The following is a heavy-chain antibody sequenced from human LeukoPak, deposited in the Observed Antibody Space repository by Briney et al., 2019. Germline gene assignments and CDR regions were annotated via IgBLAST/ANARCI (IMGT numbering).Heavy chain of an antibody. Sequence: ASVKVSCKASGYTFTVCYMHWVRQAPGQGLEWMGWINPNSGGTNYAQKFQGRVTMTRDTSISTAYMELSRLRSDDTAVYYCARDPSGSYSYYFDYWGQGTLVTVSS. D-gene: IGHD1-26*01. CDR2: INPNSGGT. J-gene: IGHJ4*02. CDR1: GYTFTVCY. V-gene: IGHV1-2*02. CDR3: ARDPSGSYSYYFDY.